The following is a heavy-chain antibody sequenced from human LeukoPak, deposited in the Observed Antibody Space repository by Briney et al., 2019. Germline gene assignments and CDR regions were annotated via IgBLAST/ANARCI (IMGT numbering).Heavy chain of an antibody. Sequence: PSETLSLTCTVSGGSISSTNYYWGWIRQPPGKGLEWLGSIHYSGSLSYNPSLKSRVTISVDKSKNQFSLKLSSVTAADTAVYYCARWGSGWYGIIWGQGTLVTVSS. CDR2: IHYSGSL. V-gene: IGHV4-39*01. CDR1: GGSISSTNYY. J-gene: IGHJ4*02. CDR3: ARWGSGWYGII. D-gene: IGHD6-19*01.